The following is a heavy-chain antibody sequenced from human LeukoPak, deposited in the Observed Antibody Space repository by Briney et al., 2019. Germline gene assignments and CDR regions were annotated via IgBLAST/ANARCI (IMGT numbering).Heavy chain of an antibody. Sequence: GGSLRLSCAASGFTFSSYGMSWVRQAPGKGLEWVSAISGSGGSTYYADSVKGRFTISRDNAKNTLYLQMNSLRAEDTAVYYCARDLYRIVVVPHYFDYWGQGTLVTVSS. CDR3: ARDLYRIVVVPHYFDY. V-gene: IGHV3-23*01. CDR2: ISGSGGST. J-gene: IGHJ4*02. D-gene: IGHD3-22*01. CDR1: GFTFSSYG.